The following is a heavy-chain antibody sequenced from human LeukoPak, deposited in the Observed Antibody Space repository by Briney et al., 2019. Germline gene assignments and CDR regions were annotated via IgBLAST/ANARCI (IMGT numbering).Heavy chain of an antibody. Sequence: PSETLSLTCTVSGGSISSYYWSWIRQPPGKGLEWIGYIYYSGSTNYNPSLKSRVTISVDTSKNQFSLKLSSVTAADTAVYYCARDNYYDSSGYSWFDPWGQGTLVTVSS. D-gene: IGHD3-22*01. CDR2: IYYSGST. CDR1: GGSISSYY. CDR3: ARDNYYDSSGYSWFDP. V-gene: IGHV4-59*01. J-gene: IGHJ5*02.